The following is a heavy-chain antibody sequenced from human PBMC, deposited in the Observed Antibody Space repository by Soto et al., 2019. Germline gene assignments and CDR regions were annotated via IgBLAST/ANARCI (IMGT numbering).Heavy chain of an antibody. CDR3: ASLAVAGRAPDTYYFDY. V-gene: IGHV4-39*01. J-gene: IGHJ4*02. D-gene: IGHD6-19*01. CDR2: IYYSGST. CDR1: GGSISSSSYY. Sequence: SETLSLTCTVSGGSISSSSYYWGWIRQPPGKGLEWIGSIYYSGSTYYNPSLKSRVTISVDTSKNQFSLKLSSVTAADTAVYYCASLAVAGRAPDTYYFDYWGQGTLVTVSS.